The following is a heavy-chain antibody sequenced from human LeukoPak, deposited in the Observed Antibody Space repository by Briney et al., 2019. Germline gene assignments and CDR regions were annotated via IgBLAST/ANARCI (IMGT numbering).Heavy chain of an antibody. Sequence: PGGSLRLSCAASGAIFSNHAMSWVRQAPGKRLEWVSLISGTGVTTYYAASVKGRFTISRDNSKNTLYLQMNSLRAEDTALYYCASTSMVRGVITPFDYWGQGTLVTVSS. CDR1: GAIFSNHA. D-gene: IGHD3-10*01. V-gene: IGHV3-23*01. CDR2: ISGTGVTT. J-gene: IGHJ4*02. CDR3: ASTSMVRGVITPFDY.